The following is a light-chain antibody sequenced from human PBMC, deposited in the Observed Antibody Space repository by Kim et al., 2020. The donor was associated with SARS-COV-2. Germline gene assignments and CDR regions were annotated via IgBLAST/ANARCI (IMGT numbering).Light chain of an antibody. V-gene: IGKV3-20*01. Sequence: EVVLTQSPGTLSLSPGDRATLSCRASENLSASYLAWYQQKPGQAPTLVIYGASIRAAGIPDRFSGSGSGADFTLTITRVEPEDFAVYYCQSYETFGQGNKLEI. CDR3: QSYET. CDR1: ENLSASY. J-gene: IGKJ2*01. CDR2: GAS.